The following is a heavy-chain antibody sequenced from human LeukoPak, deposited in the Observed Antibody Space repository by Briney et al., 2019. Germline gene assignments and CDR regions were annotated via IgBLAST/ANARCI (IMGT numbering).Heavy chain of an antibody. CDR3: ARECSGGSWYGWFAP. J-gene: IGHJ5*02. V-gene: IGHV4-30-4*01. Sequence: SQTLSDTCTGSGGSICSVDYYLSWIRLPPGKGLEWIGYIYYSGSTYYNPSLKSRVTISVDTSKNQFSLKLSSVTAADTAVYYCARECSGGSWYGWFAPCSQATLVTVSS. D-gene: IGHD2-15*01. CDR1: GGSICSVDYY. CDR2: IYYSGST.